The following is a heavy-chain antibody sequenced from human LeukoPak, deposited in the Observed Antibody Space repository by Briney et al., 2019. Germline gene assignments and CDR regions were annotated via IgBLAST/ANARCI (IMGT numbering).Heavy chain of an antibody. D-gene: IGHD3-16*01. CDR2: ISGSGDST. J-gene: IGHJ5*02. CDR1: GFTFSSFG. CDR3: ARDRYDYVWGSYSNWFDP. V-gene: IGHV3-23*01. Sequence: GGSLRLSCAASGFTFSSFGMSWVRQAPGKGLECVAGISGSGDSTYYADSVKGRFTISRDNSKNTLYLQMNSLRAEDTAVYYCARDRYDYVWGSYSNWFDPWGQGTLVTVSS.